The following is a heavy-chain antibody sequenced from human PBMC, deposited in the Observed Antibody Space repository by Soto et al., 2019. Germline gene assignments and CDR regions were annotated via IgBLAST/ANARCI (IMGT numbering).Heavy chain of an antibody. Sequence: GGSLRLSCAASGFTFSRFELHWVRQAPGKGLEWISYISSSGSTAYYAYSVEGRFTISRDNANNSVYLQMDSLRAEDTALYYCTRAAWLLYLLFYWGQGALVTVSS. CDR3: TRAAWLLYLLFY. CDR1: GFTFSRFE. J-gene: IGHJ4*02. D-gene: IGHD3-9*01. V-gene: IGHV3-48*03. CDR2: ISSSGSTA.